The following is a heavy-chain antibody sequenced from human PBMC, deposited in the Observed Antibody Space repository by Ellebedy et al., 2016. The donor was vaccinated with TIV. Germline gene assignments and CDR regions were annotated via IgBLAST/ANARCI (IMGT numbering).Heavy chain of an antibody. CDR1: GDSVPARSAA. D-gene: IGHD3-3*01. Sequence: SQTLSLTCAISGDSVPARSAAWNWIRQSPTRGLEWLGRTYYRSKWYHDYAQSVKSRIIINPDSSDNQFSLQLNSVTPEDTAVYYCARAPAIVGVIIQAFDVWGQGTRVTVSS. CDR2: TYYRSKWYH. CDR3: ARAPAIVGVIIQAFDV. J-gene: IGHJ3*01. V-gene: IGHV6-1*01.